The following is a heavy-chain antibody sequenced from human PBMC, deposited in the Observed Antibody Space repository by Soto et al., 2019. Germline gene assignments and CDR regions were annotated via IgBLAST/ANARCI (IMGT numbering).Heavy chain of an antibody. Sequence: KPSETLSLTCTVSGGSIGGSNYFWGWIRQSPGTGLEWLGTIYSSGTTYYSPSLKSRITMSVDTSKNQFSLKLSSVTAADTAVYYCARAVAAAGHFDYWGQGTLVTVSS. J-gene: IGHJ4*02. V-gene: IGHV4-39*07. CDR1: GGSIGGSNYF. CDR2: IYSSGTT. CDR3: ARAVAAAGHFDY. D-gene: IGHD6-13*01.